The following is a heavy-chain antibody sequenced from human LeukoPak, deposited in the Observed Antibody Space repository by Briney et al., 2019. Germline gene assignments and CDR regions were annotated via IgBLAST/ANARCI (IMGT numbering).Heavy chain of an antibody. CDR2: IKQDGSEK. CDR3: ARDLQDTAGSRYYYYGMDV. Sequence: GGSLRLSCAASGFTFSTYWTSWVRQAPGKGLEWVANIKQDGSEKYYVDSVKGRFTISRDSAKNSLYLQMNSLRAADTAVYYCARDLQDTAGSRYYYYGMDVWGQGTTVTVSS. J-gene: IGHJ6*02. D-gene: IGHD5-18*01. V-gene: IGHV3-7*01. CDR1: GFTFSTYW.